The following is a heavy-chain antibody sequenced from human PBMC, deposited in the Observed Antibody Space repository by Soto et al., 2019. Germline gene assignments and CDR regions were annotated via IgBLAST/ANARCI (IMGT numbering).Heavy chain of an antibody. D-gene: IGHD6-13*01. CDR2: ISSSSSYI. V-gene: IGHV3-21*01. Sequence: EVQLVESGGGLVQPGGSLRLSCAASGFTFSSYSMNWVRQAPGKGLEWVSSISSSSSYIYYADSVKGRFTISRDNAKNSLYLQMNSLRAEDTAVYYCARDGGGSSSWPARDYGMDVWGQGTTVTVSS. J-gene: IGHJ6*02. CDR3: ARDGGGSSSWPARDYGMDV. CDR1: GFTFSSYS.